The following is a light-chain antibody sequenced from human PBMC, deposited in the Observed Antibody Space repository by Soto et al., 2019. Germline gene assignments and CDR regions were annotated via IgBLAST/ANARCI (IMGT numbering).Light chain of an antibody. CDR3: QHSNNWPAHP. J-gene: IGKJ4*01. V-gene: IGKV3-15*01. CDR1: QSVSNN. Sequence: EIVMTQSPATLSVSPGERATLSCRASQSVSNNLAWYQHKPGQAPRLLIYDASTRATDIPARFSGSGSGIEFTLTLSSLHSEDFAVYYCQHSNNWPAHPFCEGTKVDVK. CDR2: DAS.